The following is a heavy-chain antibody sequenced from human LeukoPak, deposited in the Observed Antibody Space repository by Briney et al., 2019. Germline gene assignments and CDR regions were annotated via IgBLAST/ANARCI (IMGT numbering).Heavy chain of an antibody. J-gene: IGHJ4*02. CDR2: IIPIFGTA. Sequence: ASVKVSCKASGGTFSSYAISWVRQAPGQGLEWMGGIIPIFGTANYAQKFQGRVTITADESTSTAYMELSSLRSEDTAVYYCARAGTPYYYDSSGYYYFDYSGQGTLVTVSS. V-gene: IGHV1-69*13. CDR1: GGTFSSYA. D-gene: IGHD3-22*01. CDR3: ARAGTPYYYDSSGYYYFDY.